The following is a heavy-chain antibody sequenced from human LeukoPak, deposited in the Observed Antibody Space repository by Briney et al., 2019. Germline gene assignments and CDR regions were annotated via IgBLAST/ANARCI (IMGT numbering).Heavy chain of an antibody. CDR1: GFTFSSYE. J-gene: IGHJ6*04. CDR3: AELGITMIGGV. V-gene: IGHV3-48*03. CDR2: ISSSGSSI. D-gene: IGHD3-10*02. Sequence: GGSLRLSRAASGFTFSSYEMNWVRQAPGKGLEWVSYISSSGSSIYYADSVKGRFTISRDNAKNSLYLQMNSLRAEDTAVYYCAELGITMIGGVWGKGTTVTISS.